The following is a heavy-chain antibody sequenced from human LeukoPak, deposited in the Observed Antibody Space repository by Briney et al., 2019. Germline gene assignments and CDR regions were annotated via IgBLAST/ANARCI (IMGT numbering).Heavy chain of an antibody. Sequence: GASATVSCRASGYTFTSHYMHWVRQAPGQGLEWMGIINPSAGSTSYPQKFQGRVTMTRDTSTSTVYMELSSLRFEDTAVYYCAAPGASGFVGNFWSGPLDFWGQGTLVTVSS. J-gene: IGHJ4*02. CDR2: INPSAGST. D-gene: IGHD3-3*01. V-gene: IGHV1-46*01. CDR3: AAPGASGFVGNFWSGPLDF. CDR1: GYTFTSHY.